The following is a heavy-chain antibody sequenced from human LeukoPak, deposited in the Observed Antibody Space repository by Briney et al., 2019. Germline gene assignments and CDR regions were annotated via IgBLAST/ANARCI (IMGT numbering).Heavy chain of an antibody. CDR2: INPNSGGT. V-gene: IGHV1-2*02. D-gene: IGHD2-15*01. CDR3: ARAGYCSGGSCYNWFDP. CDR1: GYTFTSYG. Sequence: ASVKVSCKASGYTFTSYGISWVRQAPGQGLEWMGWINPNSGGTNYAQKFQGRVTMTRDTSISTAYMELSRLRSDDTAVYYCARAGYCSGGSCYNWFDPWGQGTLVTVSS. J-gene: IGHJ5*02.